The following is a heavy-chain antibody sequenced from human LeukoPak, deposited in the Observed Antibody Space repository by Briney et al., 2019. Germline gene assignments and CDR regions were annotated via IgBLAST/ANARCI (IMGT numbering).Heavy chain of an antibody. V-gene: IGHV4-34*01. CDR3: ARRVSTSSTSCLGICYYGMDV. CDR2: INHSGST. J-gene: IGHJ6*02. D-gene: IGHD2-2*01. CDR1: GGSFSGYY. Sequence: SEALSLTCAVYGGSFSGYYWSWIRQPPGKGLEWIGEINHSGSTNYNPSLESRVTISVDTSKHQVSLKLSSVSAADTAVYYCARRVSTSSTSCLGICYYGMDVWGQGTTVTVSS.